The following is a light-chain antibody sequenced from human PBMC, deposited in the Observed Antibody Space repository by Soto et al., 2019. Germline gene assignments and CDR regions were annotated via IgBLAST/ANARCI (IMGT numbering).Light chain of an antibody. V-gene: IGLV2-8*01. Sequence: QSVLTQPPSASGSPGQSVTISCTGTSSDIGAYNYVSWFQQHPGKAPKLMIYEVSKRPSGVPDRFSGSKSGNTASLTVSGLQAEDEADYYCSSYAVINTYYVFGTGTKLTVL. CDR1: SSDIGAYNY. J-gene: IGLJ1*01. CDR2: EVS. CDR3: SSYAVINTYYV.